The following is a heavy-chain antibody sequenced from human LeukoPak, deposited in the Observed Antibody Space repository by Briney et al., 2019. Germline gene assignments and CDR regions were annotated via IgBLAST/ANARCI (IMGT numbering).Heavy chain of an antibody. V-gene: IGHV3-30*02. Sequence: PGGSLRLSCAASGFTFSSYGIHWVRQAPGKGLEWVAFIRYDGNNKYYVDSLKGRFIISRDNSKNMLYLQMNSLRVEDTAVYYCAKGGDGEYYCHMDVWGKGTTVTVSS. D-gene: IGHD4-17*01. CDR2: IRYDGNNK. CDR1: GFTFSSYG. CDR3: AKGGDGEYYCHMDV. J-gene: IGHJ6*03.